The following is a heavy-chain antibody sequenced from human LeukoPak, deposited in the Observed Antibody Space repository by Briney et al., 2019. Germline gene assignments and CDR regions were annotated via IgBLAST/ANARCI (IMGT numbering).Heavy chain of an antibody. CDR2: ISGSGGST. Sequence: PGGSLRLSCAASGFTFSSYAMSWVRQAPGKGLEWVSTISGSGGSTYYADSVKGRFTISRDNSKNTLYLQMNSLRAEDTAVYYCAKDANVLRFLGGLTFDIWGQGTMVTVSS. J-gene: IGHJ3*02. D-gene: IGHD3-3*01. CDR1: GFTFSSYA. CDR3: AKDANVLRFLGGLTFDI. V-gene: IGHV3-23*01.